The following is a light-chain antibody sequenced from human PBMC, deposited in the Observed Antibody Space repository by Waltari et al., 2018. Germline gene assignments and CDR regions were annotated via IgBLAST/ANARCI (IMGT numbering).Light chain of an antibody. CDR1: QSVSSD. J-gene: IGKJ1*01. Sequence: EVLMTQSPATLSVSPGERATLSCRASQSVSSDLAWYQQKPGQAPRLLIYRASIRATGIPARFSGSGSGTEFTLTISSLQSEDFAIYYCQQYDNWPPGTFGQGTTV. V-gene: IGKV3-15*01. CDR2: RAS. CDR3: QQYDNWPPGT.